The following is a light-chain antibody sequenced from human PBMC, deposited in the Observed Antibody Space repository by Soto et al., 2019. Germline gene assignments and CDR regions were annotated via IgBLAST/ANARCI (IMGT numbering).Light chain of an antibody. CDR2: AAS. Sequence: IQMTQSPSSLSASVGDRVTITCRASQSIANYLNWYQQKPGKAPKLLIYAASTSESGVPSRFSGSGSGTDFTLTISSLQPGDFATYYCQQSYNNPKTFGQGTKVDIK. CDR3: QQSYNNPKT. J-gene: IGKJ1*01. V-gene: IGKV1-39*01. CDR1: QSIANY.